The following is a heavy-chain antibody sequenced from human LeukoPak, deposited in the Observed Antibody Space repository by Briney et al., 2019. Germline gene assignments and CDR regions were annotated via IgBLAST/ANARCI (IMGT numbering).Heavy chain of an antibody. V-gene: IGHV3-33*01. D-gene: IGHD5-18*01. CDR2: IWYDGSNK. CDR1: GFTFSSYG. CDR3: AREDTALVIAY. J-gene: IGHJ4*02. Sequence: PGRSLRLSCAASGFTFSSYGMHWVRQAPGKGLEWVAVIWYDGSNKYYADSVKGRFTISRDNSKNTLYLQMNSLRVGDTAVYYCAREDTALVIAYWGQGTLVTVSS.